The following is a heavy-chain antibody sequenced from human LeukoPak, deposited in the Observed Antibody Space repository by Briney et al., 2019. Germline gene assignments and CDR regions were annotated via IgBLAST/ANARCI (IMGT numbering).Heavy chain of an antibody. CDR2: IYPGDSDT. J-gene: IGHJ6*03. Sequence: GESLKISCKGSGYSFTSYWIGWVRQMPGKGLEWMGIIYPGDSDTGYSPSFQGQVTISADKSISTAYLQWSSLKASDTAMYYCARLSTRYYYYMDVWGKGTTVTVSS. CDR1: GYSFTSYW. V-gene: IGHV5-51*01. CDR3: ARLSTRYYYYMDV.